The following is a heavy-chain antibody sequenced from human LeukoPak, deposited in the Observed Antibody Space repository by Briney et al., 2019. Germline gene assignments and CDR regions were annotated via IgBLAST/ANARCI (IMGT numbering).Heavy chain of an antibody. Sequence: GGSLRLSCAASGFTFSSYGMSWVRQAPGKGLEWVSAISGSGGSTYYADSVKGRFTISRDNSKNSLYLQMNSLRAEDTAVYYCAKVDTMIVVVITGIDYWGQGTLVTVPS. D-gene: IGHD3-22*01. CDR1: GFTFSSYG. J-gene: IGHJ4*02. CDR3: AKVDTMIVVVITGIDY. V-gene: IGHV3-23*01. CDR2: ISGSGGST.